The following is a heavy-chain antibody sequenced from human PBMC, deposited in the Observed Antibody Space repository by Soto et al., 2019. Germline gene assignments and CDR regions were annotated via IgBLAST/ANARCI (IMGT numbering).Heavy chain of an antibody. V-gene: IGHV3-30-3*01. Sequence: GGSLRLSCAASGFTFSSYAMHWVRQAPGKGLEWVAVISYDGSNKYYADSVKGRFTISRDNSKNTLYLQMNSLRAEDTAVYYCARPGGSGYYFYFDYWGQGTLVTVSS. CDR3: ARPGGSGYYFYFDY. D-gene: IGHD3-22*01. J-gene: IGHJ4*02. CDR2: ISYDGSNK. CDR1: GFTFSSYA.